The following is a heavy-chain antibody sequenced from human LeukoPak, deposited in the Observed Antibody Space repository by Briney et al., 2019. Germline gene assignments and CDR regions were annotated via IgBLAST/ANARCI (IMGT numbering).Heavy chain of an antibody. CDR1: GYTFTSYY. J-gene: IGHJ4*02. Sequence: SAVKVSCKASGYTFTSYYMHWVRQAPGQGLEWMGIINPTGGGTSYAQKFQGRVTMTRDTSTSTVYMELSSLRSEDTAVYYCARGKGSSYLDYWGQGTLVTVSS. CDR3: ARGKGSSYLDY. D-gene: IGHD6-13*01. V-gene: IGHV1-46*01. CDR2: INPTGGGT.